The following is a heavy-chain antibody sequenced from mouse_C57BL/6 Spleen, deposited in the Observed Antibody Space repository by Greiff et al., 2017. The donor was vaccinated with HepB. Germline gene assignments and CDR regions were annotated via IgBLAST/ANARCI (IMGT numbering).Heavy chain of an antibody. Sequence: DVQLQESGPELVKPGASVKIPCKASGYTFTDYNMDWVKQSHGKSLEWIGDINPNNGGTIYNQKFKGKATLTVDKSSSTAYMELRSLTSEDTAVYYCARGGYGYGFAYWGQGTLVTVSA. V-gene: IGHV1-18*01. J-gene: IGHJ3*01. CDR1: GYTFTDYN. D-gene: IGHD2-2*01. CDR2: INPNNGGT. CDR3: ARGGYGYGFAY.